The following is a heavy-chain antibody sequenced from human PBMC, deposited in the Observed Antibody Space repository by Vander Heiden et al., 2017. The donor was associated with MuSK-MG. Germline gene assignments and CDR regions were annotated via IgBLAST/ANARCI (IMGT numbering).Heavy chain of an antibody. Sequence: EVQLVESGGGLVQPGGSLRLSCGASGFTFSSYAMSWVRQAPGKGLEWVSAISGSGGSTYYADAVKGRFTISRDNSKNTLYLKMNSIRAEDTAVYYCAKEAEANQYFQHWGQGTLVTVSS. V-gene: IGHV3-23*04. J-gene: IGHJ1*01. CDR3: AKEAEANQYFQH. CDR2: ISGSGGST. CDR1: GFTFSSYA.